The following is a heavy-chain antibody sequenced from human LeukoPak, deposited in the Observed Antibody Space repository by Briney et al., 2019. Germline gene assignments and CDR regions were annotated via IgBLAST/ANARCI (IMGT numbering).Heavy chain of an antibody. J-gene: IGHJ5*02. D-gene: IGHD6-13*01. CDR2: ISGSGGST. CDR1: GFTFSSYA. CDR3: ARDRRTKGNSWSRFDP. Sequence: PGGSLRLSCAASGFTFSSYAMSWVRQAPGKGLEWVSAISGSGGSTYYADSVKGRFTISRDNSKNTLYLQMNSLRAEDTAVYYCARDRRTKGNSWSRFDPWGQGTLVTVSS. V-gene: IGHV3-23*01.